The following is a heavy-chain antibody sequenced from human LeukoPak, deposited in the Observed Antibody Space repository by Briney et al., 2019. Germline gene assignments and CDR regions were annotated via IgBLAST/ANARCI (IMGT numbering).Heavy chain of an antibody. CDR3: ARDYNS. J-gene: IGHJ4*02. Sequence: GGSLRLSCSASGFTFTDYYMSWIRQAPGKGLEWVSYISPSGTVIYYGDSVKGRYTISRDNAKKSLFLQMNSLRAEDTAVYYCARDYNSWGQGTLVTVSS. CDR1: GFTFTDYY. CDR2: ISPSGTVI. D-gene: IGHD3-10*01. V-gene: IGHV3-11*01.